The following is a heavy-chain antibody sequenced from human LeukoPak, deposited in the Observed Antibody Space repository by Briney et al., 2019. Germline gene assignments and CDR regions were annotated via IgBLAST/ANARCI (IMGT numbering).Heavy chain of an antibody. CDR2: IKQDGSEK. V-gene: IGHV3-7*04. CDR3: ARGKWELPYYFDY. D-gene: IGHD1-26*01. Sequence: GGSLRLSCAASGFTFSSYWMSWVRQAPGKGLEWVANIKQDGSEKYYVDSVKGRFTISRDNAKNSLYLQMNSLRAEDTTVYYCARGKWELPYYFDYWGQGTLVTVSS. CDR1: GFTFSSYW. J-gene: IGHJ4*02.